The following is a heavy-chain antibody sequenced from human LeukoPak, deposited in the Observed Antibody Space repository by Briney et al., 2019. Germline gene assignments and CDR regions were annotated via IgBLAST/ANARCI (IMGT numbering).Heavy chain of an antibody. V-gene: IGHV3-33*06. Sequence: GRSLRLSCAASGFTFSNYGMHWVRQAPGKGLEWVAVVWYDGSNKYYGDSVKGRFTISRDNSKNTLYLQMNSLRAEDTAVYYCAKLLDYGGSFFDYWGQGTLVTVSS. CDR2: VWYDGSNK. CDR3: AKLLDYGGSFFDY. J-gene: IGHJ4*02. CDR1: GFTFSNYG. D-gene: IGHD4-23*01.